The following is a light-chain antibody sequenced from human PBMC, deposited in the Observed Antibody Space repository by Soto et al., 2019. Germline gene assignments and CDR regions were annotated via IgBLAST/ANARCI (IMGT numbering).Light chain of an antibody. Sequence: QSVLTQSPSMSGAPGQRVTISCTGSSSNFGAGYDVHWYQHLPGTAPKLLIYGNNNRPSGVPDRFSGSKSGTSASLAITGLQAEDEADYYCQSYDSSLSGGVFGGGTKLTVL. CDR2: GNN. V-gene: IGLV1-40*01. J-gene: IGLJ2*01. CDR1: SSNFGAGYD. CDR3: QSYDSSLSGGV.